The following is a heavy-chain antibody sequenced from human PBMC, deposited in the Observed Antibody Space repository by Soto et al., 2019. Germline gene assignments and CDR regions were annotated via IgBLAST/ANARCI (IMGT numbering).Heavy chain of an antibody. J-gene: IGHJ4*02. V-gene: IGHV4-34*01. CDR2: SNHSGST. CDR1: GSSFSAYY. CDR3: ARERRVLWGYSSNWYYHFDW. D-gene: IGHD6-13*01. Sequence: PSETLSLTCGVSGSSFSAYYWTWIRQPPGKGLEWIGESNHSGSTSYNPSLKSRVTISLDTSKSQFSLKLSSVTAADSAVYCCARERRVLWGYSSNWYYHFDWWGQGTLVTVSS.